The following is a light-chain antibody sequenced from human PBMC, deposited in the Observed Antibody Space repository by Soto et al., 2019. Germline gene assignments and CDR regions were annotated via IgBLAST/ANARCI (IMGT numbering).Light chain of an antibody. CDR1: QSIVRSY. J-gene: IGKJ2*01. CDR2: GAS. CDR3: QQYGSSPYT. Sequence: EIVLTQSPGTLSLSPGERATLSCRASQSIVRSYLAWYQQKPGQAPRLLIYGASSRATGIPDRFRGSGSGTDFTLTISRLEPEDFAVYYCQQYGSSPYTFGQGTKLEIK. V-gene: IGKV3-20*01.